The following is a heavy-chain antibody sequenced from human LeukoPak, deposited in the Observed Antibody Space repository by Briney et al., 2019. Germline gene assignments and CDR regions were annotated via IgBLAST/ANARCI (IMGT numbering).Heavy chain of an antibody. J-gene: IGHJ4*02. V-gene: IGHV3-48*03. Sequence: PGGSLRLSCAASGFTFSSYEMNWVRQAPGKGLEWVSYISSSGSTIYYADSVKGRFTIFRDNAKNSLYLQMNSLRAEDTAVYYCARGASGWLYYFDYWGQGTLVTVSS. D-gene: IGHD6-19*01. CDR1: GFTFSSYE. CDR3: ARGASGWLYYFDY. CDR2: ISSSGSTI.